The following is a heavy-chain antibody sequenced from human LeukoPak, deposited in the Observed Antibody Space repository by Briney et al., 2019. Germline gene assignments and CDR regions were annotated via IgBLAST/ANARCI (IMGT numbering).Heavy chain of an antibody. CDR2: ISNRGST. J-gene: IGHJ3*01. Sequence: SETLSLTCGVSGASVTSHFWSWIRQTPGMGLEWIGYISNRGSTGYKPSLRSRVTISVDPSKNEVSLNVRSVSAADTAVYYCAKGVSGTYFAFDVWGQGRTV. D-gene: IGHD1-26*01. CDR3: AKGVSGTYFAFDV. CDR1: GASVTSHF. V-gene: IGHV4-59*02.